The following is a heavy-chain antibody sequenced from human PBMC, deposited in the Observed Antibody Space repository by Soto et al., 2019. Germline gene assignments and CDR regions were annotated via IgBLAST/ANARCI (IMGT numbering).Heavy chain of an antibody. CDR1: GFAFSGHT. V-gene: IGHV3-48*02. CDR2: IGNTLDTI. Sequence: GGSLRLSCAASGFAFSGHTMNWVRQAPGKGLEWVAYIGNTLDTIYYADSVKGRFIISRDDAMKSVFLHMSSLRDDDTAVYYCARGDCSGGSCYGIDVWGRGTTGTVSS. J-gene: IGHJ6*02. CDR3: ARGDCSGGSCYGIDV. D-gene: IGHD2-15*01.